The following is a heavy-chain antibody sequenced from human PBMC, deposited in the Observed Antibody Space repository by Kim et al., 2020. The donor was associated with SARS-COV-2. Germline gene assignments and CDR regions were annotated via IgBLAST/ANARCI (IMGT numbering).Heavy chain of an antibody. J-gene: IGHJ4*02. CDR1: GGSISSSNW. D-gene: IGHD6-13*01. V-gene: IGHV4-4*02. CDR3: ARRDTGYSSSWLIG. Sequence: SETLSLTCAVSGGSISSSNWWSWVRQPPGKGLEWIGEIYHSGSTNYNPSLKSRVTISVDKSKNQFSLKLSSVTAADTAVYYCARRDTGYSSSWLIGWGQGTLVTVSS. CDR2: IYHSGST.